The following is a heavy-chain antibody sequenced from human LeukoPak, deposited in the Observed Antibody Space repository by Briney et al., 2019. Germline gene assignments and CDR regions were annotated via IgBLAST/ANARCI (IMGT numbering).Heavy chain of an antibody. CDR2: ISGSGGST. D-gene: IGHD3-22*01. CDR1: GFTFSSYA. CDR3: AKGFTYYYDSSGYYYFDY. J-gene: IGHJ4*02. Sequence: GGSLRLSCAASGFTFSSYAMSWVRQAPGKGLEWVPAISGSGGSTYYADSVKGRFTISRDNSKNTLYLQMNSLRAEDTAVYYCAKGFTYYYDSSGYYYFDYWGQGTLVTVSS. V-gene: IGHV3-23*01.